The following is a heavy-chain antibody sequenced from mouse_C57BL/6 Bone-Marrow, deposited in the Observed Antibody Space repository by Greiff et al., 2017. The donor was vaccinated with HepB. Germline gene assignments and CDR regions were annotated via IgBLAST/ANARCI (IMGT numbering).Heavy chain of an antibody. V-gene: IGHV5-6*01. J-gene: IGHJ2*01. Sequence: EVQGVESGGDLVKPGGSLKLSCAASGFTFSSYGMSWVRQTPDKRLEWVATISSGGSYTYYPDSVKGRFTISRDNAKNTLYLQMSSLKSEDTAMYYCARQGENPYYLDYWGQGTTLTVSS. CDR3: ARQGENPYYLDY. CDR2: ISSGGSYT. CDR1: GFTFSSYG.